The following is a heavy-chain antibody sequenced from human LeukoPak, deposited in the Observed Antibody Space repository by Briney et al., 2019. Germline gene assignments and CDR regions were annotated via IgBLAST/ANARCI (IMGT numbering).Heavy chain of an antibody. V-gene: IGHV1-2*02. Sequence: VASVRVSCKSSGFSFTGYYMHWVRQAPGQGPEWMGWMNCNSGGTNYAQKFRGRVSMTRDTSISTAYMELSGLGPDDTAVYYCATSPGYRTSWGALDIWGQGTMVTISS. CDR3: ATSPGYRTSWGALDI. D-gene: IGHD7-27*01. J-gene: IGHJ3*02. CDR1: GFSFTGYY. CDR2: MNCNSGGT.